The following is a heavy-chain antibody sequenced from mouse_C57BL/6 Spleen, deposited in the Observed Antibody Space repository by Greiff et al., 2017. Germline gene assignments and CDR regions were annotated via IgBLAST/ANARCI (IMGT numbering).Heavy chain of an antibody. CDR2: IDPSDSYT. V-gene: IGHV1-50*01. CDR1: GYTFTSYW. D-gene: IGHD1-1*01. J-gene: IGHJ3*01. CDR3: ARRHYYGSSSFAY. Sequence: QVQLQQPGAELVKPGASVKLSCKASGYTFTSYWMQWVKQRPGQGLEWIGEIDPSDSYTNYTQKFKGKATLTVDTSSSPAYMQLSSLTSEDSAVYYCARRHYYGSSSFAYWGQGTLVTVSA.